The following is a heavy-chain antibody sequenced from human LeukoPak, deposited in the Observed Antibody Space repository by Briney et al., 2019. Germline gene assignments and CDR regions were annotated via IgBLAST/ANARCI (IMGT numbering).Heavy chain of an antibody. J-gene: IGHJ5*02. CDR3: ARGGDGYSDNWFDP. CDR2: IRGSGRTT. V-gene: IGHV3-23*01. CDR1: GFTFSSYA. D-gene: IGHD5-24*01. Sequence: GGSLRLSCAASGFTFSSYAMYWVRQAPGKGLEWVSVIRGSGRTTYYADSVKGRFTISRDDSKNTLYLQMNSLRAEDTAVYYCARGGDGYSDNWFDPWGQGTLVTVSS.